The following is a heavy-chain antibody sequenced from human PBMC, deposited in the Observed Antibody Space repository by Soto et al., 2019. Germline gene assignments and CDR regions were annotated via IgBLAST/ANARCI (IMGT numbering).Heavy chain of an antibody. Sequence: GGSLRLSCAASGFTFSSYAMSWVRQAPGKGLEWVSAISGSGGSTYYADTVKGRFTISRDNSKNTLYLQMNSLRAEDTAVYYCAKGPNPFYSSSSRFDYWGQGTLVTVSS. D-gene: IGHD6-6*01. CDR1: GFTFSSYA. J-gene: IGHJ4*02. CDR3: AKGPNPFYSSSSRFDY. V-gene: IGHV3-23*01. CDR2: ISGSGGST.